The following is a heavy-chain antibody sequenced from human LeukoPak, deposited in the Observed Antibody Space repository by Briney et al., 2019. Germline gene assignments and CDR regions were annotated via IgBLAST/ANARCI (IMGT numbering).Heavy chain of an antibody. CDR3: ARVVLPWFGELVDAFDI. CDR2: IKQDGSEK. D-gene: IGHD3-10*01. V-gene: IGHV3-7*01. J-gene: IGHJ3*02. Sequence: PGGSLRLSCAASGFTFSSYWMSWVRQAPGKGLEWVANIKQDGSEKYYVDSVKGRFTISRDNAKNSLYLQMNSLRAEDTAVYYCARVVLPWFGELVDAFDIWGQGTMVTVSS. CDR1: GFTFSSYW.